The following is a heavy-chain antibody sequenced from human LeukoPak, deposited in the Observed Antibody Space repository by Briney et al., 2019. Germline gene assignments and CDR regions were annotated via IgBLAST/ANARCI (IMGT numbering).Heavy chain of an antibody. CDR3: ARDEMGAVAGSDASDI. CDR1: GFTFSSYG. CDR2: IWYDGSNK. D-gene: IGHD6-19*01. Sequence: GGSLRLSCAASGFTFSSYGMHWVRQAPGKGLEWVAVIWYDGSNKYYADSVKGRFTISRDNSKNTLYLQMNSLRAEDTAVYYCARDEMGAVAGSDASDIWGQGTMVTVSS. V-gene: IGHV3-33*01. J-gene: IGHJ3*02.